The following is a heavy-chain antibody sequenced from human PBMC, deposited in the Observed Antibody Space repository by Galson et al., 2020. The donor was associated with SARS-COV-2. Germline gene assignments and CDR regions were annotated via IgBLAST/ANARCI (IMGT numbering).Heavy chain of an antibody. D-gene: IGHD3-10*01. CDR3: ARDDYYGSGSLDY. J-gene: IGHJ4*02. CDR2: IYYSGIT. V-gene: IGHV4-39*07. CDR1: GDSINHNTYS. Sequence: ASETLSLTCTVSGDSINHNTYSWVWIRQPPGKGLEWIGTIYYSGITYFNPSVESRVTLSLDTSKNQFSLKLTSVTAADTAVYYCARDDYYGSGSLDYWGRGTLVTVSS.